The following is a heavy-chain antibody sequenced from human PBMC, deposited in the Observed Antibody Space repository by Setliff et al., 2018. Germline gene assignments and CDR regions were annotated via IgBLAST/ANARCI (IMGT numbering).Heavy chain of an antibody. V-gene: IGHV4-38-2*01. CDR1: GASISSGHY. CDR3: ARVDFTMIQGVLGL. D-gene: IGHD3-10*01. CDR2: VYYSGYT. Sequence: SETLSLTCDVSGASISSGHYWGWIRQPPGKGMEWIGSVYYSGYTYYNPSLQSRVTISVDMSKNQFSLKLTSVTAADTAVYYCARVDFTMIQGVLGLWGQGTLVTVSS. J-gene: IGHJ1*01.